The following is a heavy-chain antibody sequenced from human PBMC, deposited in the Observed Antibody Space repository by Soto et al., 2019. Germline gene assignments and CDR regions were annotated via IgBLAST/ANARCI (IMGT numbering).Heavy chain of an antibody. CDR3: AGGRLAVAGTTDAFDI. D-gene: IGHD6-19*01. J-gene: IGHJ3*02. CDR2: IYHSGST. Sequence: QVQLQESGPGLVKPSGTLSLTCAVSSGSISSSNWWSWVRQPPGKGREWIGEIYHSGSTNYNPSLKSRATVSVDKSKNQCSLKLSSVTAADTGGYYCAGGRLAVAGTTDAFDIWGQGTMVTVSS. CDR1: SGSISSSNW. V-gene: IGHV4-4*02.